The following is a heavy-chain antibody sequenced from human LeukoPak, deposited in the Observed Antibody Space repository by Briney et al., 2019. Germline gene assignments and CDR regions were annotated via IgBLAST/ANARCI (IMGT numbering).Heavy chain of an antibody. CDR1: GASISSGVYY. CDR2: MYYSGSP. J-gene: IGHJ5*02. V-gene: IGHV4-30-4*08. Sequence: SETLSLTCTVSGASISSGVYYWSWIRQSPGKGLEWIGYMYYSGSPYYNPSLKSRVAISVDTSKNQFSLKLSSVTAADTAVYYCAKDRWFDPWGQGTLVTVSS. CDR3: AKDRWFDP.